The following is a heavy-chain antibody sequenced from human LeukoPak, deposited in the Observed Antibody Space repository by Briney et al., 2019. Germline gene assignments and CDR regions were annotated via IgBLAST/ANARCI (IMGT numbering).Heavy chain of an antibody. CDR2: VRDNGEN. CDR3: AGQPANTAAFDV. J-gene: IGHJ3*01. V-gene: IGHV4-59*08. Sequence: TPSETLSLTCSVSAGSINAFYWGWTRQPPGKGLEWIAYVRDNGENNYNPSLKSRVAISLDTANNQISLRLNFVTAADTAIYYCAGQPANTAAFDVWGQGTMVTVSS. CDR1: AGSINAFY. D-gene: IGHD5-18*01.